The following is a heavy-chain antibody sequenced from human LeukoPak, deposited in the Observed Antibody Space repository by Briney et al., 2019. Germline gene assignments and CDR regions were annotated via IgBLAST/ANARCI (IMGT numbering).Heavy chain of an antibody. V-gene: IGHV3-23*01. CDR1: GFTFSSYA. J-gene: IGHJ4*02. D-gene: IGHD1-26*01. CDR2: ISGSGGST. CDR3: ARDSPYSGSYYRSLDY. Sequence: GGSLRLSCAASGFTFSSYAMSWVRQAPGKGLEWVSAISGSGGSTYYADSVKGRFTISRDNSKNTLYLQMNSLRAEDTAVFYCARDSPYSGSYYRSLDYWGQGTLVTVSS.